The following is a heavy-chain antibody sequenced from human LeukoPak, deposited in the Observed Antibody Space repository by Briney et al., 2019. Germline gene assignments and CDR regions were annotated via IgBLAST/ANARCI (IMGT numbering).Heavy chain of an antibody. J-gene: IGHJ3*02. CDR2: IYYSGST. CDR3: ARDGSITGAFDI. D-gene: IGHD3-3*01. Sequence: TSETLSRTCTVSGGSISSYYWSWLRQPPGKGLEWIGYIYYSGSTNYNPSLKSRVTISVDTSKNQFSLKLSSVTAADTAVYYCARDGSITGAFDIWGQGTMVTVSS. V-gene: IGHV4-59*01. CDR1: GGSISSYY.